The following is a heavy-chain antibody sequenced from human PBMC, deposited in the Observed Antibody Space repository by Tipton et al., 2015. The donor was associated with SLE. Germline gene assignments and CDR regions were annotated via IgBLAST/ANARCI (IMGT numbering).Heavy chain of an antibody. J-gene: IGHJ4*02. CDR2: IYHSGST. Sequence: TLSLTCTVSGYSISSGYYWGWIRQPPGKGLEWIGSIYHSGSTYYNPSLKSRVTISVDTSKNQFSLKLSSVTAADTAVYYCARGFSLAAGLDYWGQGTLVTVSS. V-gene: IGHV4-38-2*02. CDR3: ARGFSLAAGLDY. D-gene: IGHD6-13*01. CDR1: GYSISSGYY.